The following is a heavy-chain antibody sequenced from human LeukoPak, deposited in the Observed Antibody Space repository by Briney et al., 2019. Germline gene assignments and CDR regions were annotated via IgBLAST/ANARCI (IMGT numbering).Heavy chain of an antibody. CDR2: ISSSGSTI. CDR3: AREQTPVIHYYFDS. Sequence: GGSLRLSCAASGFTFSDYYMSWIRQAPGKGLEWVSYISSSGSTIYYADSVKGRFTISRDNAKNSLYLQINSLRAEDTAVYYCAREQTPVIHYYFDSWGQGTLITVSS. D-gene: IGHD3-16*02. CDR1: GFTFSDYY. V-gene: IGHV3-11*04. J-gene: IGHJ4*02.